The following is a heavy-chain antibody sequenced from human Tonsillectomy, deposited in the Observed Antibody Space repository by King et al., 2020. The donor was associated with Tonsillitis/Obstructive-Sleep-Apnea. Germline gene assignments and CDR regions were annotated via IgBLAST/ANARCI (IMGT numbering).Heavy chain of an antibody. CDR1: GFTFSDYY. V-gene: IGHV3-11*06. D-gene: IGHD3-22*01. J-gene: IGHJ4*02. CDR3: ASTRDDSSGYYYYFDY. CDR2: ISSSSSYT. Sequence: VQLVESGGGLVKPGGSLRLSCAASGFTFSDYYMSWIRQAPGKGLEWVSYISSSSSYTNYADSVKGRFTISRDNAKNSLYLQMNSLRAEDTAVYYCASTRDDSSGYYYYFDYWGQGTLVTVSS.